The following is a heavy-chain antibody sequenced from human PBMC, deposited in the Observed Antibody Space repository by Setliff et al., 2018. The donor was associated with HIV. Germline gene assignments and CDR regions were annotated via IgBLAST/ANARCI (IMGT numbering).Heavy chain of an antibody. CDR1: GFSFSNSW. CDR3: ATFAERFDS. D-gene: IGHD3-3*01. Sequence: GGSLRLSCAASGFSFSNSWMTWVRQAPGKGLEWVATIKEDGREKYYVGSVKGRFTISRDNAKRSLYLQMNRLKTDDTAFYYCATFAERFDSWGQGTLVTVSS. J-gene: IGHJ4*02. CDR2: IKEDGREK. V-gene: IGHV3-7*01.